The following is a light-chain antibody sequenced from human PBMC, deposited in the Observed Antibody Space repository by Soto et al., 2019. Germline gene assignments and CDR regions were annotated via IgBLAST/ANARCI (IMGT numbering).Light chain of an antibody. Sequence: DIQMTQSPSTLSGPVGDRVTITCRASQTISSWLAWYQQKPGKAPKLLIYKASTLKSGVPSRFSGSGSGTEFTLTISSLQPDDFATYYCQHASSFPLTFGGGTKVDI. CDR1: QTISSW. V-gene: IGKV1-5*03. CDR2: KAS. CDR3: QHASSFPLT. J-gene: IGKJ4*01.